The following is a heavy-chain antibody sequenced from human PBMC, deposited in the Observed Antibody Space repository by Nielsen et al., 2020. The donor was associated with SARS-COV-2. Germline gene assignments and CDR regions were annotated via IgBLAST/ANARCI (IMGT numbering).Heavy chain of an antibody. CDR3: ARVDNYYDSSGYYYGFDY. D-gene: IGHD3-22*01. CDR2: ISAYNGNT. CDR1: GYTFTSYG. Sequence: ASVKVSCKASGYTFTSYGISWVRQAPGQGLEWMGWISAYNGNTNYAQKLQGRVTMTTDTSTSTAYMELRSLRSADTAVYYCARVDNYYDSSGYYYGFDYWGQGTLVTVSS. J-gene: IGHJ4*02. V-gene: IGHV1-18*01.